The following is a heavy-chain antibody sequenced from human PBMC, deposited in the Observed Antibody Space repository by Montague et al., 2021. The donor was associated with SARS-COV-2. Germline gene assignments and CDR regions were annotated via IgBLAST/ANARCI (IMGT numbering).Heavy chain of an antibody. V-gene: IGHV4-59*08. D-gene: IGHD2-8*02. Sequence: SETLSLTCTVSGDSISGYYWTWIRQAPEKGLEWIGYIYHTGSTNYNPSFKGRVIISVDTSTNQLSLRLTSVSAADSAKYFCARHRRFGVPGAGGAYFDHWGQGTLVTVSS. CDR2: IYHTGST. CDR3: ARHRRFGVPGAGGAYFDH. CDR1: GDSISGYY. J-gene: IGHJ4*02.